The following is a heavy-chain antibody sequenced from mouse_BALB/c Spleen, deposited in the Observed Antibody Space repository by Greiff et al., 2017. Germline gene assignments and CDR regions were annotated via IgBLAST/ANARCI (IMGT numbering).Heavy chain of an antibody. CDR2: IRNKANGYTT. V-gene: IGHV7-3*02. CDR3: ARDSGYYRGDWYFDV. D-gene: IGHD2-3*01. CDR1: GFTFTDYY. Sequence: DVLLVESGGGLVQPGGSLRLSCATSGFTFTDYYMSWVRQPPGKALEWLGFIRNKANGYTTEYSASVKGRFTISRDNSQSILYLQMNTLRAEDSATYYCARDSGYYRGDWYFDVWGAGTTVTVSS. J-gene: IGHJ1*01.